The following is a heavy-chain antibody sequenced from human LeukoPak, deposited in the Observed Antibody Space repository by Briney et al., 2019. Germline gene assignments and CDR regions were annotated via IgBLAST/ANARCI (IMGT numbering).Heavy chain of an antibody. Sequence: SETLSLTCTVSGGSISSYYWSWIRQPPGKGLEWIGYIYYSGSTNYNPSLKSRVTISVDTSKNQFSLKLSSVTAADTAVYYCARGLGYCSSTSCPYFDYWGQGTLVTVSS. J-gene: IGHJ4*02. D-gene: IGHD2-2*01. CDR1: GGSISSYY. V-gene: IGHV4-59*01. CDR3: ARGLGYCSSTSCPYFDY. CDR2: IYYSGST.